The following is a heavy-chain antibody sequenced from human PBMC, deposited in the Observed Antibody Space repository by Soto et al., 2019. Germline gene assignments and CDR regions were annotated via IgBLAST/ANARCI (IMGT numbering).Heavy chain of an antibody. V-gene: IGHV3-30*03. CDR2: TSYDETNK. CDR3: ARDSASGSYWEGLDYYFDS. J-gene: IGHJ4*02. Sequence: QVPLVESGGGVVQPGKSLRLCCAASGFTFSRHGMHWVRQAQGKGLEWVAVTSYDETNKYYGDSVKGRFTISRDNSKNTLYLQMNSLRTEDTAVYYCARDSASGSYWEGLDYYFDSWGQGTLVTVSS. D-gene: IGHD3-10*01. CDR1: GFTFSRHG.